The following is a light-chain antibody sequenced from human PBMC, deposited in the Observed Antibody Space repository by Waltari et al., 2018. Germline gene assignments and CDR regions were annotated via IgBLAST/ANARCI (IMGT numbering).Light chain of an antibody. V-gene: IGKV3-11*01. CDR1: QSVSSY. CDR3: QQYNNWPPMT. Sequence: EIVLTQSPATLSLSPGERATLSSRASQSVSSYLAWYQQKPGQAPRLLIYDASNRATGIPARFSGSGSGTEFTLTISSLQSEDFAVYYCQQYNNWPPMTFGQGTKVEIK. J-gene: IGKJ1*01. CDR2: DAS.